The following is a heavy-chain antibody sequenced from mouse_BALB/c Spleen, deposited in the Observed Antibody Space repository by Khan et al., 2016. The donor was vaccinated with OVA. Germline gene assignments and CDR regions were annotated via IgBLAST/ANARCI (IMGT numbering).Heavy chain of an antibody. CDR1: GSTFTDYY. Sequence: QVQLQHSGPELVKPGASVQISSKASGSTFTDYYITWMKQRPGQGLEWIGWISPGNVNTKYSDKFKDTAILTADTSSSTAYMQRSSLTSEDSAVYFCAREGYYGNSRAWFAYWCQGTLVTVST. D-gene: IGHD2-1*01. V-gene: IGHV1-84*01. CDR2: ISPGNVNT. J-gene: IGHJ3*01. CDR3: AREGYYGNSRAWFAY.